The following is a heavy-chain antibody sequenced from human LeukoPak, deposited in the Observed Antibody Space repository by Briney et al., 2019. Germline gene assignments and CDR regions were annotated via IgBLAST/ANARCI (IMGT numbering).Heavy chain of an antibody. CDR3: ARVFARGGEITGSYYYY. V-gene: IGHV1-69*05. CDR1: GGTFSTYA. J-gene: IGHJ4*02. Sequence: SVKVSXKASGGTFSTYAVNWVRQAPGQGLEWMGGIIPLFGTANYAQKFRGRVTITTDESTSRAYMELSSLRSEDTAIYYCARVFARGGEITGSYYYYWGQGTLVTVSS. D-gene: IGHD3-10*01. CDR2: IIPLFGTA.